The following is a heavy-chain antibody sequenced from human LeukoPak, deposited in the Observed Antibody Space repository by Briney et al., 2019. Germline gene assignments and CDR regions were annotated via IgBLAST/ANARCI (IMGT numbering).Heavy chain of an antibody. J-gene: IGHJ4*02. Sequence: SETLSLTCTVSGGSISSSPYYWGWIRQPPGKGLEWIGNSYYSGSTYYNPSLKTRVTISVDTSKNQFSLKLTSVTAADTAVYYCARHASVDGNWPRPLDYWGQGSLVSVSS. D-gene: IGHD6-19*01. CDR3: ARHASVDGNWPRPLDY. CDR1: GGSISSSPYY. CDR2: SYYSGST. V-gene: IGHV4-39*01.